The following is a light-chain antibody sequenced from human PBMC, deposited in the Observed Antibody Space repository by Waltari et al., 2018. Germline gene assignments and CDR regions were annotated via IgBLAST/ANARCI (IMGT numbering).Light chain of an antibody. CDR3: LSRDSSSTRV. CDR1: SLRRYY. CDR2: GHD. V-gene: IGLV3-19*01. J-gene: IGLJ3*02. Sequence: QTVRITCQGDSLRRYYASWYQQRPGQAPFLVLYGHDNRPSGIPDRFSGSTSGNTASLTITRAQAEDAGVYYCLSRDSSSTRVFGGGTTLTV.